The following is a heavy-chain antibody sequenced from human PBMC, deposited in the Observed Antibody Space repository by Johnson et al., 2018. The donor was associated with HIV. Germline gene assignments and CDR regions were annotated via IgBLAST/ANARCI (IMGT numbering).Heavy chain of an antibody. Sequence: VQLVESGGGLVQPGRSLRLSCAASGFTFDDYAMHLVRQAPGKGLEWVSGISWNSGSIGYADSVQGRFTISRDNAKNSLYLQMNSLRAEDTAVYYCARAGRPYDFWSGYYSGDAFDIWGQGTMVTVSS. J-gene: IGHJ3*02. CDR3: ARAGRPYDFWSGYYSGDAFDI. D-gene: IGHD3-3*01. V-gene: IGHV3-9*01. CDR2: ISWNSGSI. CDR1: GFTFDDYA.